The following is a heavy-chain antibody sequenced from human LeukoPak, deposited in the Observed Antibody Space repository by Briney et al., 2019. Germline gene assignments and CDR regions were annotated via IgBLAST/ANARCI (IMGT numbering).Heavy chain of an antibody. D-gene: IGHD1-26*01. Sequence: GGSLRLSCAASGFTFSDYYMSWIRQAPGKGLEWVSYISSSGSTIYYADSVKGRFTISRYNAKNSLYLQMNSLRAEDTAVYYCARDKSGGATSFDYWGQGTLVTVSS. CDR1: GFTFSDYY. V-gene: IGHV3-11*01. J-gene: IGHJ4*02. CDR3: ARDKSGGATSFDY. CDR2: ISSSGSTI.